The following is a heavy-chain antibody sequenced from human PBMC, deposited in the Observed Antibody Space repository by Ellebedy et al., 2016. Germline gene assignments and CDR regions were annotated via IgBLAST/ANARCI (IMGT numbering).Heavy chain of an antibody. CDR2: ISYDGSNK. D-gene: IGHD1-26*01. Sequence: GGSLRLSXAASGFTFSSYGMHWVRQAPGKGLEWVAVISYDGSNKYYADSVKGRFTTSRDNSKNTLYLQMNSLRAEDTAVYYCASRAEGYWGQGTLVTVSS. CDR3: ASRAEGY. J-gene: IGHJ4*02. CDR1: GFTFSSYG. V-gene: IGHV3-30*03.